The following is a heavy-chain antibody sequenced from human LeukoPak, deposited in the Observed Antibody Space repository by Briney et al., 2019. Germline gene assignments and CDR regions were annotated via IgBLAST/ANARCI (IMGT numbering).Heavy chain of an antibody. Sequence: SETLSLTCTVSGGSISSSSYYWGWIRQPPGKGLEWIGSIYYSGSTYYNPSLKSRVTISVDTSKNQCSLKLSSVTAADTAVYYCASPCCSTSCYFEFDYWGQGTLVTVSS. V-gene: IGHV4-39*01. CDR2: IYYSGST. CDR1: GGSISSSSYY. CDR3: ASPCCSTSCYFEFDY. J-gene: IGHJ4*02. D-gene: IGHD2-2*01.